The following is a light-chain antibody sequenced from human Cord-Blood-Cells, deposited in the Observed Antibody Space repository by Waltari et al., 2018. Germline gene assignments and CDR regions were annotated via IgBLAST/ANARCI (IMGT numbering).Light chain of an antibody. Sequence: DIVMTQSPDSLAVSLCRRATIHYKSSQSVLYSSNNKNYLAWYQQKPGQPPKLLIYWASTWESGVPSRFSGSGSGTDFTLTISSLQAEDVAVYYCQQYYSFPCTFGQGTKVEIK. CDR1: QSVLYSSNNKNY. J-gene: IGKJ2*02. CDR2: WAS. V-gene: IGKV4-1*01. CDR3: QQYYSFPCT.